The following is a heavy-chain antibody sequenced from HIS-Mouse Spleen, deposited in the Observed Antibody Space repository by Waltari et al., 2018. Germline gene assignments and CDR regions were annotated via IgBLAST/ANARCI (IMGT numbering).Heavy chain of an antibody. CDR3: ARGLTGYYYYYYGMDV. Sequence: QVQLVQSGAEVKKPGASVKVSCKASGYTFTSYDINWVRQATGQGLEGLGWMNPNSGNTGDAQKFQGRVTMTRNTAISTAYMELSSLRSEDTAVYYCARGLTGYYYYYYGMDVWGQGTTVTVSS. CDR1: GYTFTSYD. CDR2: MNPNSGNT. D-gene: IGHD7-27*01. V-gene: IGHV1-8*01. J-gene: IGHJ6*02.